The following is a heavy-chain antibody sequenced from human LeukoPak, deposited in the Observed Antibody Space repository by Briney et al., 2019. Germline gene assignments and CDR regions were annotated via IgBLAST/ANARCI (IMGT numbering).Heavy chain of an antibody. CDR1: GFTFDDYG. J-gene: IGHJ6*04. Sequence: GGSLRLSCAASGFTFDDYGMSWVRQAPGKGLEWVSGINWNGGSTFYADSVKGRFPISRDNAKNSLYLQMNSLRAEDTAVYYCAELGITMIGGVWGKGTTVTISS. D-gene: IGHD3-10*02. CDR3: AELGITMIGGV. CDR2: INWNGGST. V-gene: IGHV3-20*04.